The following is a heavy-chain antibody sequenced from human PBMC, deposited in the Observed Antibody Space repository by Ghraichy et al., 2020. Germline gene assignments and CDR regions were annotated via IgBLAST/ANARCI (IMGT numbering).Heavy chain of an antibody. CDR2: ISGSGDST. D-gene: IGHD6-19*01. J-gene: IGHJ4*02. V-gene: IGHV3-23*01. CDR1: GFTFSSYA. CDR3: AKTPGDIAVAGTFDY. Sequence: GGSLRLSCAASGFTFSSYAISWVRQAPGKGLEWVSVISGSGDSTYYADSVRGRLTISRDNSKYTVYLQMNSLRAEDTAVYYCAKTPGDIAVAGTFDYWGQGTLVTVSS.